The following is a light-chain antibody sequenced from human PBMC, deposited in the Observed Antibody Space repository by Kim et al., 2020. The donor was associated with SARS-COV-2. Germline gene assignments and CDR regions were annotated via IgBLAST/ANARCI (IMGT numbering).Light chain of an antibody. CDR3: QQYNNWPPWT. V-gene: IGKV3-15*01. J-gene: IGKJ1*01. CDR1: QGVSSN. CDR2: GAS. Sequence: SPGERATLSCRASQGVSSNLAWYQQNPGQAPRLLIYGASTRATGIPARFSGSGSGTEFTLPISSLQSEDFAVYYCQQYNNWPPWTFGQGTKVDIK.